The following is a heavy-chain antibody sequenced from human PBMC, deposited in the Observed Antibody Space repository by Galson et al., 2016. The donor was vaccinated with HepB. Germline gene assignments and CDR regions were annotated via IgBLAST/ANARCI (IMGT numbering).Heavy chain of an antibody. J-gene: IGHJ3*02. Sequence: SLRLSCAASGLTVSSNYMSWVRQAPGEGLEWVSVIDGGGSTYYADSMKGRFTISRDNAKKLLYLQMSSLRAEDTAVYYCARESSGYDYYFDIWGQGTMVTVSS. CDR1: GLTVSSNY. CDR2: IDGGGST. V-gene: IGHV3-53*01. CDR3: ARESSGYDYYFDI. D-gene: IGHD5-12*01.